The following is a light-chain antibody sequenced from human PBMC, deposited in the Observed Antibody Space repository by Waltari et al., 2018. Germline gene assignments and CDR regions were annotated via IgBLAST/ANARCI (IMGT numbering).Light chain of an antibody. CDR1: SSNIGPASD. Sequence: QSVLTQPPSVSGAPGQSVTIPCTGSSSNIGPASDVQWYQQLPGTAPTLLIYANNNRPSGVPDRFSGSKFGTSASLAISGLQAEDEADYYCQSYDSSLSGSVFGGGTKLTVL. V-gene: IGLV1-40*01. CDR2: ANN. J-gene: IGLJ3*02. CDR3: QSYDSSLSGSV.